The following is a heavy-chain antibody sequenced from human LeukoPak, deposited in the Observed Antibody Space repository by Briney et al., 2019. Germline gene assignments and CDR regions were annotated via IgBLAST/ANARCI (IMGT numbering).Heavy chain of an antibody. CDR1: GGSISSYY. D-gene: IGHD3-10*01. CDR2: IYYSGST. Sequence: SETLSLTCTVSGGSISSYYWSWIRQPPGKGLEWIGYIYYSGSTNYNPSLKSRVTISVDTSKNQFSLRLSSVTAADTAVYYCARAKYGSGSYYPDYWGQGTLVTVSS. J-gene: IGHJ4*02. CDR3: ARAKYGSGSYYPDY. V-gene: IGHV4-59*08.